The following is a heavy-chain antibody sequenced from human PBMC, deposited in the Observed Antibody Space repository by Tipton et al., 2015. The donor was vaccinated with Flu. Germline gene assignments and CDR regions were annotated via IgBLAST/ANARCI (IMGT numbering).Heavy chain of an antibody. Sequence: TLSLTCAVYGGSFSGYYWSWIRQPPGKGLEWIGEINHSGSTNYNPSLKSRVTISVDTSNNQFSLKLSSVTAADTAVYYCARGQINIPWPELLTHDAFDIWGQGTMVTVSS. V-gene: IGHV4-34*01. CDR2: INHSGST. CDR1: GGSFSGYY. CDR3: ARGQINIPWPELLTHDAFDI. D-gene: IGHD1-26*01. J-gene: IGHJ3*02.